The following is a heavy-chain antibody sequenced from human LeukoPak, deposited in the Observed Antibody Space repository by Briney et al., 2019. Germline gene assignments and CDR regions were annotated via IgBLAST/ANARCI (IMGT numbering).Heavy chain of an antibody. D-gene: IGHD6-19*01. Sequence: SQTLSLTCAISGDSVSSNSAAWNWIRQSPSRGLEWLGRTYYRSKWYNDYAVSVKSRITISPDTSKNQFSLKLSSVTAAATAVYYCARGRREGSGWLGWFDPWGQGTLVTVSS. CDR1: GDSVSSNSAA. CDR3: ARGRREGSGWLGWFDP. CDR2: TYYRSKWYN. J-gene: IGHJ5*02. V-gene: IGHV6-1*01.